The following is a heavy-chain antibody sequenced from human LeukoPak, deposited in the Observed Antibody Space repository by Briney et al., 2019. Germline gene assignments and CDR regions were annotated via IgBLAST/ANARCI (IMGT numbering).Heavy chain of an antibody. Sequence: SETLSLTCTVSGGSISSYYCSWIRQPPGKGLEWIGYIYHSGSTYYNPSLKSRVTISVDTSKNQFSLKLTSVTAADTAVYYCARVVAAATYYFDYWGQGALVTVSS. CDR2: IYHSGST. CDR1: GGSISSYY. J-gene: IGHJ4*02. CDR3: ARVVAAATYYFDY. D-gene: IGHD6-13*01. V-gene: IGHV4-59*01.